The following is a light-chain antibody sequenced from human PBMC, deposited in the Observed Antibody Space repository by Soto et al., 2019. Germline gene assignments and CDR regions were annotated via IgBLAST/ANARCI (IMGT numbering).Light chain of an antibody. CDR2: LEGSGTY. J-gene: IGLJ3*02. V-gene: IGLV4-60*02. CDR1: SGHSSYI. Sequence: QSVLTQSSSASASLGSSVKLTCTLSSGHSSYIIAWHQQQPAKAPRYLMKLEGSGTYNKGSGVPDRFSGSSSGADRYLTISNLQFDDEADYYCETWDSNTHEGVFGGVTKLTVL. CDR3: ETWDSNTHEGV.